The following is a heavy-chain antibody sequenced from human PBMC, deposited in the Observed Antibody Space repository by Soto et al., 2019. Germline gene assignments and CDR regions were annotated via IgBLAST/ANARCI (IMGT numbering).Heavy chain of an antibody. CDR1: GYTFSSYG. D-gene: IGHD2-2*01. J-gene: IGHJ5*02. Sequence: ASVKVSCKVSGYTFSSYGFTWVRQAPGQGLEWMGWITAYNDDTNYAQKFQGRVTMTTDTSTTTAYMELRSLRSDDTAVYYCARVVPGAEAWFGPWGQGTLVTVPS. CDR3: ARVVPGAEAWFGP. CDR2: ITAYNDDT. V-gene: IGHV1-18*01.